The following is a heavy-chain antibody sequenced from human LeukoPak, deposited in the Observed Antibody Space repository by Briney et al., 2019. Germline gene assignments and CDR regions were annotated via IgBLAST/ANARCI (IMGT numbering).Heavy chain of an antibody. CDR1: GFTFSNYE. J-gene: IGHJ4*02. D-gene: IGHD3-10*01. CDR2: ISSSSSYI. V-gene: IGHV3-21*01. Sequence: GGSLRLSCAASGFTFSNYEMNWVRQAPGKGLEWVSSISSSSSYIYYADSVKGRFTISRDNAKNSLYLQMNSLRAEDTAVYYCARDTPPGVTMFDYWGQGTLVTVSS. CDR3: ARDTPPGVTMFDY.